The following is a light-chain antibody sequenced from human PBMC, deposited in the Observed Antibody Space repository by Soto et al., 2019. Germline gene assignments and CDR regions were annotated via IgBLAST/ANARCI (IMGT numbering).Light chain of an antibody. CDR1: QSVDSY. V-gene: IGKV3-11*01. CDR3: QQRSNWPLT. Sequence: EIVLTQSPATLSLSPGERATLSCRASQSVDSYLAWYQQKPGQAPRILIYDAFNRATGIPDRFSGSGSGTDFTLTISSLEPEDFAVYYCQQRSNWPLTFGGGAKVEIK. J-gene: IGKJ4*01. CDR2: DAF.